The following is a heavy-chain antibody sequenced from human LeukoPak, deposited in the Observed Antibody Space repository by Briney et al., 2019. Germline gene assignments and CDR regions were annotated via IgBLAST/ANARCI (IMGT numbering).Heavy chain of an antibody. D-gene: IGHD6-13*01. CDR1: GDSVSSGSYY. V-gene: IGHV4-61*02. CDR3: ARIGKGMAVAGNFDY. J-gene: IGHJ4*02. Sequence: PSETLSLTCTVSGDSVSSGSYYWSWIRQPAGKGLEWIGRIYTSGSTNYNPSLKSRVTMSVDTSKNEFSLKLSSVTAADTAVYYCARIGKGMAVAGNFDYWGQGTLVTVSS. CDR2: IYTSGST.